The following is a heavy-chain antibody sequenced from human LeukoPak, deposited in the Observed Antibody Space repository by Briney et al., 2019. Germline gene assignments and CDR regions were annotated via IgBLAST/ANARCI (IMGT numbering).Heavy chain of an antibody. CDR1: GFTFSSYS. V-gene: IGHV3-21*01. CDR2: ISGSSNYM. J-gene: IGHJ4*02. D-gene: IGHD1-26*01. Sequence: GGSLRLSCAASGFTFSSYSMYWVRPAPGKGLEWVSSISGSSNYMNYADSLKGRFTISRDNAKNSLYLQMNSLRAEDTAVYYCVRDLRSGSYWGRGTLVTVSS. CDR3: VRDLRSGSY.